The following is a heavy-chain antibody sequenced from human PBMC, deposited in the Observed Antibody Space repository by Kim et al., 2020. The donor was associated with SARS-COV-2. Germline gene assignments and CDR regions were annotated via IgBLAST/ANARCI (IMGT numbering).Heavy chain of an antibody. V-gene: IGHV3-23*01. Sequence: GGSLRLSCAASGFTFSSYAMSWVRQAPGKGLEWVSIISGSAGSTYYADSVKGRFTISRDNSKNTLYLQMNSLRAEDTAVYYCANHGAQQLWGGDWYFDYWGQGTLVTVSS. CDR2: ISGSAGST. CDR1: GFTFSSYA. CDR3: ANHGAQQLWGGDWYFDY. J-gene: IGHJ4*02. D-gene: IGHD6-13*01.